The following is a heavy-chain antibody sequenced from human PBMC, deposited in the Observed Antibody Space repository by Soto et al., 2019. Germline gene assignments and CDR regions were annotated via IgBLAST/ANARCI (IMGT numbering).Heavy chain of an antibody. D-gene: IGHD6-13*01. CDR3: AREGDDSSWHFDH. Sequence: SETLSVTCTVSGGSISSGDYYWSWIRQPPGKGLEWIGYIYYSGSTYYNPSLKSRVTISVDTSKNQFSLKLSSVTAADTAVYYCAREGDDSSWHFDHWGQGTLATVSS. J-gene: IGHJ4*02. CDR2: IYYSGST. CDR1: GGSISSGDYY. V-gene: IGHV4-30-4*01.